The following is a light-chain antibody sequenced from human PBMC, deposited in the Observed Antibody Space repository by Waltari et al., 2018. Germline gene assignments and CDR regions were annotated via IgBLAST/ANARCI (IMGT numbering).Light chain of an antibody. J-gene: IGLJ2*01. CDR3: LLSFSGTVV. CDR1: TGPVTVTPY. Sequence: QDVVTQEPSVTVSAGGTVTLTCASPTGPVTVTPYPHRFQQKPGQAPKTMIYDVGNKHSWTPARFSASLIGGKAALTLSGAQFEDEADYYCLLSFSGTVVFGGGTRLTVL. V-gene: IGLV7-46*01. CDR2: DVG.